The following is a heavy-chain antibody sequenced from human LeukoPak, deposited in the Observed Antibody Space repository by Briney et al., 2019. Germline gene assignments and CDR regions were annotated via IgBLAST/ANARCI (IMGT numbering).Heavy chain of an antibody. CDR2: ISSSSSYI. V-gene: IGHV3-21*01. D-gene: IGHD1-1*01. Sequence: GGSLRLSCAASGISFSNYSMNWVRQAPGKGLEWVSSISSSSSYIYYADSVKGRFTISRDNAKNSLYLQMNSLRAEDTAVYYCARVERGHYMDVWGKGTTVTVSS. J-gene: IGHJ6*03. CDR1: GISFSNYS. CDR3: ARVERGHYMDV.